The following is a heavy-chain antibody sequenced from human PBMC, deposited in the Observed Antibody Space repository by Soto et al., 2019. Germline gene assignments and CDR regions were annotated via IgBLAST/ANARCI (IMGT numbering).Heavy chain of an antibody. CDR3: ARGEDAFFYYGLDV. J-gene: IGHJ6*02. CDR1: GGSITSSY. V-gene: IGHV4-59*01. Sequence: PSEILSRTCTVSGGSITSSYWSWIRRPPGKGLEWIAYIYDTGISGYTPSTSYNPSLKSRVTMSVDTSKSQFSLKLTSVTAADTAVYYCARGEDAFFYYGLDVWGQGITVTVSS. CDR2: IYDTGISGYTPST.